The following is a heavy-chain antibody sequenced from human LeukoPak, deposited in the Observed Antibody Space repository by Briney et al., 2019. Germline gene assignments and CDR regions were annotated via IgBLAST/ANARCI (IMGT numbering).Heavy chain of an antibody. CDR3: ARDFGSDIVVVVAATGDLDY. CDR2: INPNSGGT. V-gene: IGHV1-2*02. CDR1: GYTFTGYY. D-gene: IGHD2-15*01. J-gene: IGHJ4*02. Sequence: ASVKVSCKASGYTFTGYYMHWVRQAPGQGLEWMGWINPNSGGTNYAQKLQGRVTMTTDTSTSTAYMELRSLRSDDTAVYYCARDFGSDIVVVVAATGDLDYWGQGTLVTVSS.